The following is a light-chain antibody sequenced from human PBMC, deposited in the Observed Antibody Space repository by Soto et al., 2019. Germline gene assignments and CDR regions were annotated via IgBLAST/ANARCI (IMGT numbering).Light chain of an antibody. V-gene: IGKV1D-8*03. CDR2: AAS. CDR3: QQSYSSPPIT. CDR1: QGISSY. J-gene: IGKJ5*01. Sequence: VLRMTQSSSLLSPSTLDSLSISCRMSQGISSYLAWYQQKPGKAPELLIYAASTLQSGVPSRFSGSGSGTDFTLTISSLQPEDFATYYCQQSYSSPPITFGQGTRLENK.